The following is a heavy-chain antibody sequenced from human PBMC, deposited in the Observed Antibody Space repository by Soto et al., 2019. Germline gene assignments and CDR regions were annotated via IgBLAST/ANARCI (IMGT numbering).Heavy chain of an antibody. CDR1: GYTFTGYG. CDR2: LSGYNANT. V-gene: IGHV1-18*01. CDR3: ARGGYYYDSSGYYSDY. D-gene: IGHD3-22*01. J-gene: IGHJ4*02. Sequence: QVQLVQSGAEVKKPGASVKVSCKASGYTFTGYGIGWVRQAPGQGLEWMGWLSGYNANTNYPQKLQGRITMTTDTSTSTAYMELRSLRSDDTAVYYCARGGYYYDSSGYYSDYWGQGTLVTVSS.